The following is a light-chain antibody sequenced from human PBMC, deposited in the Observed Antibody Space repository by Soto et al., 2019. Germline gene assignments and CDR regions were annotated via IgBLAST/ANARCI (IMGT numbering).Light chain of an antibody. V-gene: IGLV2-14*01. CDR2: DVT. CDR1: GSDFGDYNY. J-gene: IGLJ1*01. Sequence: QSVLTQPASVSGSPGQSITISCTGTGSDFGDYNYVSWYQQLPGKAPILLIYDVTNRPSGISHRLSGSKSGNTAFLSISWLQAEDEADYYCSSFTRYKTYVLGAGTKVTVL. CDR3: SSFTRYKTYV.